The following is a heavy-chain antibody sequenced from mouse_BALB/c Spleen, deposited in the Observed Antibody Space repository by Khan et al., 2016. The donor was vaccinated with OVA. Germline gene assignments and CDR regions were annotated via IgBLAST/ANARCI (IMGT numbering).Heavy chain of an antibody. D-gene: IGHD1-2*01. J-gene: IGHJ2*01. V-gene: IGHV3-2*02. CDR2: ISYSGST. CDR1: GYSITSGYG. CDR3: ARTARIKY. Sequence: EVQLQESGPGLVKPSQSLSLTCTVTGYSITSGYGWNWIRQFPGNKLEWMRYISYSGSTHYNPSLKSRISITRDTSKNQFFLQLNSEITEDTDTYYCARTARIKYWGQGTTLTVSS.